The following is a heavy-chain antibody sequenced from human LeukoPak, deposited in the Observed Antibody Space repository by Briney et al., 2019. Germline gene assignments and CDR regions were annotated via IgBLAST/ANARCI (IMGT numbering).Heavy chain of an antibody. J-gene: IGHJ4*02. CDR2: ISDSSSYT. V-gene: IGHV3-21*06. CDR3: ASTVGYYDFWSGYDSDY. CDR1: RFIFSSYS. D-gene: IGHD3-3*01. Sequence: GGSLRLSCAASRFIFSSYSMNWVRQAPGKGLEWVSYISDSSSYTYYADSVKGRFTISRDNAKNSLYLQMNSLRAEDTAVYYCASTVGYYDFWSGYDSDYWGQGTLVTVSS.